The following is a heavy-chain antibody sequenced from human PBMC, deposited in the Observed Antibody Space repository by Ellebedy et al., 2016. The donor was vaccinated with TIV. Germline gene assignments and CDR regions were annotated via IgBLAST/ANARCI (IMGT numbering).Heavy chain of an antibody. Sequence: MPSETLSLTCTVSGGSISGSSYYWGWIRQHPGKGLEWIGYIYYPGSTYYNPSLKSRLIISVDTSKNQFSLKLTSVTAADTAVYYYARGRWLQPYFDYWGQGTPVTVSS. CDR2: IYYPGST. J-gene: IGHJ4*02. CDR1: GGSISGSSYY. D-gene: IGHD5-24*01. V-gene: IGHV4-31*03. CDR3: ARGRWLQPYFDY.